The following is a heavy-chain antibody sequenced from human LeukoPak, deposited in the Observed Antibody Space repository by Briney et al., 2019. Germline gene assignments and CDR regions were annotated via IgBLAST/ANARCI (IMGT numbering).Heavy chain of an antibody. Sequence: PGGSLRLSCAASGFTFSSYGMHWVRQAPGKGLEWVAFIRYDGSNKYYADSVKGRFTISRDNSKNTLYLQMNSLRAEDTAVYYCAKDNPQSTVLEHWGQGTLLTVSS. CDR2: IRYDGSNK. CDR1: GFTFSSYG. J-gene: IGHJ4*02. V-gene: IGHV3-30*02. D-gene: IGHD4-17*01. CDR3: AKDNPQSTVLEH.